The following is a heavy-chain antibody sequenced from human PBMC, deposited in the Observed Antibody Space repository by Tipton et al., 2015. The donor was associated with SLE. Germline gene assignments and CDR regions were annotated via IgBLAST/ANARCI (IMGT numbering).Heavy chain of an antibody. CDR2: MYYSGNT. Sequence: TLSLTCTVSGGSISSYYWSWIRQPPGKGLEWIGHMYYSGNTNYNPSLKSRVTISVDTSKNQFSLKLSSVTAADTAVYYCARVDSSNWWGRYWGQGTLVTVSS. V-gene: IGHV4-59*01. D-gene: IGHD6-13*01. CDR1: GGSISSYY. CDR3: ARVDSSNWWGRY. J-gene: IGHJ4*02.